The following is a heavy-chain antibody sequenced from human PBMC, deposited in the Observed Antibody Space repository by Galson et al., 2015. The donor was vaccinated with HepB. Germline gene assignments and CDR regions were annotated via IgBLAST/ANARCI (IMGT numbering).Heavy chain of an antibody. V-gene: IGHV3-11*01. CDR3: VRDAGWLDP. CDR1: GFILSDYS. D-gene: IGHD3-10*01. Sequence: SLRLSCAASGFILSDYSLSWIRQGPGKGLEWVSYISDNDKTTYYADSVKGRFTISRDNAKNSLYLQMNSLRAEDTAMYYCVRDAGWLDPWGQGTLVTVSS. J-gene: IGHJ5*02. CDR2: ISDNDKTT.